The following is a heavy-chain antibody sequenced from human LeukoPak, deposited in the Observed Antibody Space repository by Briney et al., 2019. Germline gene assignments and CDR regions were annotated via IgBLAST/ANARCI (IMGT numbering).Heavy chain of an antibody. CDR1: GYSVSSGYY. J-gene: IGHJ4*02. D-gene: IGHD1-26*01. CDR2: IYYSGST. Sequence: PSETLSLTCTVSGYSVSSGYYWGWIRQPPGKGLKWIGYIYYSGSTYYNPSLKSRVTISVDTSKNQFSLKLSSVTAADTAVYYCARDHRIVGAADYWGQGTLVTVSS. CDR3: ARDHRIVGAADY. V-gene: IGHV4-38-2*02.